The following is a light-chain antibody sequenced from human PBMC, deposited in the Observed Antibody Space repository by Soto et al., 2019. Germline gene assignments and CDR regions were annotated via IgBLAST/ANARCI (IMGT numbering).Light chain of an antibody. CDR2: DVS. Sequence: QSALTQPASVSGSPGQSITISCTGTSSDVGGYSYVSWYQQHPGKAPKLMIYDVSNRPSGVSNRFSGSKSGNTASLTISGLQAEDEADYYCSSYTSSSTSYVFGTGTKVTV. CDR3: SSYTSSSTSYV. J-gene: IGLJ1*01. CDR1: SSDVGGYSY. V-gene: IGLV2-14*01.